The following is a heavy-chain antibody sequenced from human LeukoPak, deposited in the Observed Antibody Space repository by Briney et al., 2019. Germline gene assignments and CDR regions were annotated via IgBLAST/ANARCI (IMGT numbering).Heavy chain of an antibody. D-gene: IGHD6-19*01. CDR3: ARERIAVAGTSRNYYYYGMDV. J-gene: IGHJ6*02. CDR2: IIPILGIA. CDR1: GGTFSSYA. Sequence: GSSVKVSCKASGGTFSSYAISWVRQAPGQGLEWMGRIIPILGIANYAQKFQGRVTITADKSTSTAYMELSGLRSEDTAVYYCARERIAVAGTSRNYYYYGMDVWGQGTTVTVSS. V-gene: IGHV1-69*04.